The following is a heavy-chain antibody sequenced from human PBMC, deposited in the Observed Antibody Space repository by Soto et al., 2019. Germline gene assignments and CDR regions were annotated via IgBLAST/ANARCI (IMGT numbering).Heavy chain of an antibody. CDR2: ISYDGSNK. CDR1: GFTFSSYG. J-gene: IGHJ6*02. V-gene: IGHV3-30*18. Sequence: GGSLRLSCAASGFTFSSYGMHWVRQAPGKGLEWVAVISYDGSNKYYADSVKGRFTISRDNSKNTPYLQMNSLRAEDTAVYYCAKDYGIAAAGRYYYGMDVWGQGTTVTVSS. CDR3: AKDYGIAAAGRYYYGMDV. D-gene: IGHD6-13*01.